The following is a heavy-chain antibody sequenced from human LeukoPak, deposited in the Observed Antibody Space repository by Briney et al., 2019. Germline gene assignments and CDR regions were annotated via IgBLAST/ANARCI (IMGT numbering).Heavy chain of an antibody. D-gene: IGHD3-10*01. V-gene: IGHV3-7*01. J-gene: IGHJ4*02. CDR1: GFTFSSYW. Sequence: GGSLRLSCAASGFTFSSYWMSWVRQAPGKGLEWVANIKQDGSEKYYVDSVKGRFTISRDNAKNSLYLQMNSLRAEDTAVYYCARAIYGSGSYYPHWGFDYWGQGTLVTVSS. CDR2: IKQDGSEK. CDR3: ARAIYGSGSYYPHWGFDY.